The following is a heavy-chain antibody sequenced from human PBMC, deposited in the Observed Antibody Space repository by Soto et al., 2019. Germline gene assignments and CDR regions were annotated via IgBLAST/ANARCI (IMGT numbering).Heavy chain of an antibody. Sequence: PGESLKISCKGSGYMFTTYWIGWVRQMPGRGLEWMGIIYPGDSDARYSPSFQGQVTISVDKSISAAYLQWSSLKASDTAMYYCARQSCTYDADAFHFWGQGTMVTVSS. CDR2: IYPGDSDA. CDR3: ARQSCTYDADAFHF. V-gene: IGHV5-51*01. CDR1: GYMFTTYW. D-gene: IGHD2-8*01. J-gene: IGHJ3*01.